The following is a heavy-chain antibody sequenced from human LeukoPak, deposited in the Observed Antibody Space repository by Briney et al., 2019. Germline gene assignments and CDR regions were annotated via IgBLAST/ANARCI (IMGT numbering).Heavy chain of an antibody. D-gene: IGHD6-13*01. CDR2: ISGSGGST. CDR1: GFTFSSYG. J-gene: IGHJ5*02. V-gene: IGHV3-23*01. CDR3: ARGDKQLVFNRNKGGFDP. Sequence: GGSLRLSCAASGFTFSSYGMSWVRQAPGKGLEWVSAISGSGGSTYYADSVKGRFTVSRDNSKNTLYLQMNSLRTEDTAVYYCARGDKQLVFNRNKGGFDPWGQGTLVTVSS.